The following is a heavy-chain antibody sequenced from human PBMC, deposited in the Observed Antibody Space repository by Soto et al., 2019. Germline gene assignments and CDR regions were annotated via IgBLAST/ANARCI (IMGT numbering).Heavy chain of an antibody. J-gene: IGHJ4*02. Sequence: QVQLVESGGGVVQPGRSLSLSCAASGFTFRSYAMHWVRQAPGKGLEWVAVISYDGSNEYYADSVKGRFTISRDNSKNTLYLQMNSLRAEDTAVYYCARARLDTPALDYWGQGTLVTVSS. CDR1: GFTFRSYA. CDR2: ISYDGSNE. V-gene: IGHV3-30-3*01. D-gene: IGHD2-2*01. CDR3: ARARLDTPALDY.